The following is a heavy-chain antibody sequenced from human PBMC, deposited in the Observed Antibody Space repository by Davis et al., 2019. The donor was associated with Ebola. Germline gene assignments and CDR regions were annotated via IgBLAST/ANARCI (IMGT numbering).Heavy chain of an antibody. J-gene: IGHJ4*02. CDR1: GFTFSKYN. Sequence: PGGSLRLSCTASGFTFSKYNMNWVRLAPGKGLEWISYISSGGSAIYYADSVKGRFTISRDNAKNSLYLQMNSLRDEDTAVYYCARLGYTDYQGGDYWGQGTLVTVSS. CDR2: ISSGGSAI. CDR3: ARLGYTDYQGGDY. V-gene: IGHV3-48*02. D-gene: IGHD4-11*01.